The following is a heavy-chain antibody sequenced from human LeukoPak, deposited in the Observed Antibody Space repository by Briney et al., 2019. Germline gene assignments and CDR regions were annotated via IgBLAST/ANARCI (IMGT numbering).Heavy chain of an antibody. CDR1: GYSINNYW. Sequence: GESLQVSCKGSGYSINNYWIGWVRQMPGKGLEWMGIIYPADSDIRYSPSFQGQVTISADKSISTAYLQWSSLKASDTAMYYCARQEYCSGGSCYTWFDPWGQGTLVTVSS. D-gene: IGHD2-15*01. CDR3: ARQEYCSGGSCYTWFDP. J-gene: IGHJ5*02. CDR2: IYPADSDI. V-gene: IGHV5-51*01.